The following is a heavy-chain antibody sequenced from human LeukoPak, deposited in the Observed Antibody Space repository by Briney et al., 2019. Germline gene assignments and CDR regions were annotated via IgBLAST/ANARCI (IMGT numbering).Heavy chain of an antibody. CDR1: GYTFIDYF. J-gene: IGHJ4*02. D-gene: IGHD3-9*01. V-gene: IGHV1-2*02. CDR2: INPKRGGA. CDR3: ARALRTDILTTDY. Sequence: ASVKVSCKASGYTFIDYFVPWVRQAPGQGLEWMGWINPKRGGANYAQNFQGRVSMTRDTSISAAYLEVSGLRSDDTAVYYCARALRTDILTTDYWGQGTLVTVSS.